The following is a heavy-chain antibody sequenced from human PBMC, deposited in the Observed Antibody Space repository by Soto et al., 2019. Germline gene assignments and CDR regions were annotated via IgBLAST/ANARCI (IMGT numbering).Heavy chain of an antibody. CDR2: IYWNDDK. Sequence: QITLKESGPTLVKPTQTLTLTCTFSGFSLSTSGVGVGWIRQPPGKALEWLALIYWNDDKRYSPSLKSRLTITKDTSKNQVVLKMTNMDPVDTATYYCAHRSIAVAGVYFDYWGQGTLVTVSS. CDR3: AHRSIAVAGVYFDY. D-gene: IGHD6-19*01. CDR1: GFSLSTSGVG. V-gene: IGHV2-5*01. J-gene: IGHJ4*02.